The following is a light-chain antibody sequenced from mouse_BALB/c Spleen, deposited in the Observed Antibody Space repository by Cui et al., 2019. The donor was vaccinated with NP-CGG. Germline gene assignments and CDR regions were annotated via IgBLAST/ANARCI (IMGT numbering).Light chain of an antibody. Sequence: VVTQESALTTSPGETVTLTCRSSTGTITTSNYANWVQEKPDHLFTGLIGGTNNRAPGVPARFSGSLIGDKAALTITGAQTEDEAIYFCALWYSNHWVFGGGTKLTVL. CDR1: TGTITTSNY. V-gene: IGLV1*01. CDR3: ALWYSNHWV. CDR2: GTN. J-gene: IGLJ1*01.